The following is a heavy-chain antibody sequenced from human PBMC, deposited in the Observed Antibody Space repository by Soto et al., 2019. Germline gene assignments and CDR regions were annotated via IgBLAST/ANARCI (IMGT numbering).Heavy chain of an antibody. J-gene: IGHJ6*02. CDR1: GGSFSGYY. CDR2: INHSGRT. Sequence: SETLSLTCAVNGGSFSGYYLRWVRQPPGKGLEGIREINHSGRTNLNPSLTSRLSTSVDTSKNHFTLTLTSVTAADTAVYYCARGPRCINTSCSNDYYHFGLDVWGQGTTVTVS. CDR3: ARGPRCINTSCSNDYYHFGLDV. V-gene: IGHV4-34*01. D-gene: IGHD2-2*01.